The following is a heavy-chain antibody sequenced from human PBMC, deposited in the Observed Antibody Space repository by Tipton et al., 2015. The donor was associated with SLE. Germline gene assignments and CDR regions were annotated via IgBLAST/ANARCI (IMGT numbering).Heavy chain of an antibody. J-gene: IGHJ6*02. CDR3: ARDGKPGIPYKYYAMDV. CDR1: GASVRSHY. D-gene: IGHD1-14*01. V-gene: IGHV4-59*02. CDR2: MYHSGDT. Sequence: TLSLTCTVSGASVRSHYWDWIRQPPGKGLEWIGNMYHSGDTNYNPSLKSRVTISVDTSKNQFSLKLNSVTAADTAVYYCARDGKPGIPYKYYAMDVWGQGTTVTVSS.